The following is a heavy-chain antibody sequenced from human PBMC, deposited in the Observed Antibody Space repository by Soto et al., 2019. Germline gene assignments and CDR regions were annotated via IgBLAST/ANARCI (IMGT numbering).Heavy chain of an antibody. V-gene: IGHV3-23*01. CDR3: ATNFLVGYYYFDY. Sequence: VQLLESGGDLVQPGGSLRLSCAASGFTFSTYAMSWVRQAPGKGLEWVSTITGSGGSTHYADSVKGRFTISRDNSKNTLYLQMNSLTAEDTAVYYCATNFLVGYYYFDYWGQGTLVTVSS. CDR1: GFTFSTYA. CDR2: ITGSGGST. J-gene: IGHJ4*02. D-gene: IGHD3-9*01.